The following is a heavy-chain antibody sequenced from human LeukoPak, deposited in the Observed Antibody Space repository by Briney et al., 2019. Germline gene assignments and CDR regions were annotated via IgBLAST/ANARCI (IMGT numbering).Heavy chain of an antibody. CDR2: ISYDGSNK. Sequence: GRSLRLSCAASGFTFSSYAMHWVRQAPGKGLEWVAVISYDGSNKYYADSVKGRFTISRDNSKNTLYLQMNSLRADDTAVYYCAREADDLWSGLAFDIWGQGTLVTVSS. CDR3: AREADDLWSGLAFDI. V-gene: IGHV3-30*04. CDR1: GFTFSSYA. D-gene: IGHD3-3*01. J-gene: IGHJ3*02.